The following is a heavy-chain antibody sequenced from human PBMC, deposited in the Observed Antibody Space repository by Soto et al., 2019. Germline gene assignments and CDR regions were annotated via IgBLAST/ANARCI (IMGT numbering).Heavy chain of an antibody. CDR2: ISSNSAYI. CDR1: GFTFRSFT. J-gene: IGHJ5*02. V-gene: IGHV3-21*01. Sequence: PGGSLRLSCAASGFTFRSFTMNWVRQASGKGLGWVSTISSNSAYIYYTDALRGRFTISRDNAKNSLHLQMNSLRAEDTAVYYCTRDASRDSSARGWFDPWGPGTLVTVS. D-gene: IGHD6-13*01. CDR3: TRDASRDSSARGWFDP.